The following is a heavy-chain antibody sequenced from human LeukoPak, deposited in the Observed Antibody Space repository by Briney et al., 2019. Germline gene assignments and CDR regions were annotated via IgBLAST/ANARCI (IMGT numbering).Heavy chain of an antibody. CDR1: GGSISSGDYY. D-gene: IGHD5-12*01. CDR3: AREVDGTYSDY. Sequence: SETLSLTCTVSGGSISSGDYYWSWIRQPPGKGLEWIGYIYYSGSTYYNPSLKSRVTISVDTSKNQFSLKLTSVTAADTAVYYCAREVDGTYSDYWGQGTLVTVSS. V-gene: IGHV4-30-4*08. J-gene: IGHJ4*02. CDR2: IYYSGST.